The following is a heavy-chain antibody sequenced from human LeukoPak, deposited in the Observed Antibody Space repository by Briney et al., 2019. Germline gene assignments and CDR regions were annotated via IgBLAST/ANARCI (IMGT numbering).Heavy chain of an antibody. Sequence: SETLSLTCTVSGGSISSYYWSWIRQPPGKGLEWIGYIYYSGSTNYNPSLKSRVTISVDTSKNQFSLKLSSVTAADTAVYYCARGRRGSYYMAWGQGTLVTVSS. J-gene: IGHJ5*02. D-gene: IGHD1-26*01. V-gene: IGHV4-59*12. CDR2: IYYSGST. CDR1: GGSISSYY. CDR3: ARGRRGSYYMA.